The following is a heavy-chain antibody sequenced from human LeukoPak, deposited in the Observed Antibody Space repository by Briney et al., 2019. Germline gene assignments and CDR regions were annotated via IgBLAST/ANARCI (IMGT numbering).Heavy chain of an antibody. CDR1: GFTFSSYA. CDR3: AKQEAGGDFWSGYKD. V-gene: IGHV3-23*01. CDR2: ISGSGGST. Sequence: GGSLRLSCAASGFTFSSYAMSWVRQAPEKGLEWVSAISGSGGSTYYADSVKGRFTISRDNSKNTLYLQMNSLRAEDTAVYYCAKQEAGGDFWSGYKDWGQGTLVTVSS. D-gene: IGHD3-3*01. J-gene: IGHJ4*02.